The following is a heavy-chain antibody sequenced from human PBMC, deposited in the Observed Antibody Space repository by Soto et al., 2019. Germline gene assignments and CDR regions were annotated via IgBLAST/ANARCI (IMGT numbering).Heavy chain of an antibody. J-gene: IGHJ6*02. CDR2: IWYDGSNK. Sequence: QVQLVESGGGVVQPGRSLRLSCAASGFTFSSYGMHWVRQAPGKGLEGVAVIWYDGSNKYYADSVKGRFTISRDNSKNTLYLQMNSLRAEDTAVYYCARDRIRFLEWLLYGYYYYYGMDVWGQGTTVTVSS. CDR3: ARDRIRFLEWLLYGYYYYYGMDV. CDR1: GFTFSSYG. D-gene: IGHD3-3*01. V-gene: IGHV3-33*01.